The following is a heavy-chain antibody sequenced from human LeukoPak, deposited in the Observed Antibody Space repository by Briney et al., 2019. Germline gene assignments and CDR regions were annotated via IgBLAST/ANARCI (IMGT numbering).Heavy chain of an antibody. V-gene: IGHV4-34*01. CDR1: GGSFSGYY. D-gene: IGHD1-26*01. CDR3: AREGGSYFSNYFDY. J-gene: IGHJ4*02. CDR2: INHSGST. Sequence: SETLSLTCAVYGGSFSGYYWSWIRQPPGKGLEWIGEINHSGSTNYNPSLKSRVTISVDTSKNQFSLKLSSVTAADTAVYYCAREGGSYFSNYFDYWGQGTLVTVSS.